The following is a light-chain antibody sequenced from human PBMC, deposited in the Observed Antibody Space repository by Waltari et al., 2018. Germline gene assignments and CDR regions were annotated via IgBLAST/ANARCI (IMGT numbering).Light chain of an antibody. V-gene: IGLV2-14*03. Sequence: SALPQPASVSGSPGQSITIPCTGTRRDFSLLDYVSWYQQRPGKVPRLIIYDVVKRPSGVSNRFSGSMSGYTATLTISGLQAEDEADYYCCSYTSSDTYVFGSGTTVTVL. CDR1: RRDFSLLDY. CDR3: CSYTSSDTYV. J-gene: IGLJ1*01. CDR2: DVV.